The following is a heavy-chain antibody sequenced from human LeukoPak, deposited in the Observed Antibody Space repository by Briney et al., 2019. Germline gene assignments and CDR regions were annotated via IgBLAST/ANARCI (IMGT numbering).Heavy chain of an antibody. D-gene: IGHD2-2*02. Sequence: PGGSLRLSXAASGFTFSSYAMSWVRQAPGKGLEWVSAISGSGGSTYYADSVKGRFTISRDNSKNTLYLQMNSLRAEDTAVYYCAKVWGDIVVVPAAIKGPYYYYYMDVWGKGTTVTVSS. CDR1: GFTFSSYA. CDR2: ISGSGGST. CDR3: AKVWGDIVVVPAAIKGPYYYYYMDV. V-gene: IGHV3-23*01. J-gene: IGHJ6*03.